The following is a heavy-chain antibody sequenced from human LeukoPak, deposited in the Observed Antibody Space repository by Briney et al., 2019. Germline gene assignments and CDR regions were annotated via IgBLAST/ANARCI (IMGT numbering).Heavy chain of an antibody. CDR3: AKEYLSGGWAGCGDFDY. CDR2: ISWNSGSI. D-gene: IGHD6-19*01. J-gene: IGHJ4*02. V-gene: IGHV3-9*01. CDR1: GFTFDDYA. Sequence: GGSLRLSCAASGFTFDDYAMHWVRQAPGKGLEWVSGISWNSGSIGYADSVKGRFTISRDNAKNSLYLQMNSLRAEDTALYYCAKEYLSGGWAGCGDFDYWGQGTLVTVSS.